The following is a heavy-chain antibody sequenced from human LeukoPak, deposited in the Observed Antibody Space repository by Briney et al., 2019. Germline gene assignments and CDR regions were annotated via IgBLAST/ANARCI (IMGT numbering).Heavy chain of an antibody. CDR3: AREGVWFGELLGYFDY. J-gene: IGHJ4*02. D-gene: IGHD3-10*01. CDR2: IKQDGSEK. CDR1: EFTFRSYW. V-gene: IGHV3-7*01. Sequence: GGSLRLSCAASEFTFRSYWMSWVRQAPGKGLEWVANIKQDGSEKYYVDSVKGRFTISRDNAKNSLYLQMNSLRAEDTAVYYCAREGVWFGELLGYFDYWGQGTLVTVSS.